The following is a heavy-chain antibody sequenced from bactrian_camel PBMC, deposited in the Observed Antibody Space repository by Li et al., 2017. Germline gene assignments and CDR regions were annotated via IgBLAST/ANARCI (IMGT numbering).Heavy chain of an antibody. CDR3: AAEYGAHGTWNDPVEYTY. D-gene: IGHD7*01. Sequence: QLVESGGGSVQAGGSLTLSCTASRSTYNTYCMGWFRQAPGKKREGVAVVNSGGRTSYLSDVMDRFTISRDNAKGTLTLQMRSLKPEDTAMYYCAAEYGAHGTWNDPVEYTYWGQGTQVTVS. CDR2: VNSGGRT. CDR1: RSTYNTYC. J-gene: IGHJ4*01. V-gene: IGHV3S53*01.